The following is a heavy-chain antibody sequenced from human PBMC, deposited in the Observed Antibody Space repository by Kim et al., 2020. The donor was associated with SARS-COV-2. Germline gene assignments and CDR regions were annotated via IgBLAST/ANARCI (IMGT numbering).Heavy chain of an antibody. Sequence: NTGYAQKFQGRVTMTRNTSISTAYMELSSLRYEDTAVYYCARGLAVAGVYWGQGTLVTVSS. J-gene: IGHJ4*02. D-gene: IGHD6-19*01. CDR2: NT. CDR3: ARGLAVAGVY. V-gene: IGHV1-8*01.